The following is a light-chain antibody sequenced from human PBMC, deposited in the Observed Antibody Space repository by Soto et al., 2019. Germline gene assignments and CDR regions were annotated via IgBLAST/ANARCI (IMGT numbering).Light chain of an antibody. Sequence: QSALTQPTSVSGSPGQSITISCTGNSNDIGSYDYVSWYQQHPGKAPRLLIHGVRNRPSGVSNRFSGSKSGNTASLTISGLQAEDEADYFCSSYTTSATLVFGVGTKVTVL. V-gene: IGLV2-14*01. CDR2: GVR. CDR1: SNDIGSYDY. J-gene: IGLJ2*01. CDR3: SSYTTSATLV.